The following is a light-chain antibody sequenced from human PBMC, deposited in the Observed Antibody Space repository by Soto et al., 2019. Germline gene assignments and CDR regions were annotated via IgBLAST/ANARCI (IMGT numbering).Light chain of an antibody. J-gene: IGKJ1*01. CDR3: QQYENYWT. Sequence: EILFTHTPATLSLSPGERATLSRRASQSVSSNLAWYQQKPGQAPRLLIYGASTRATGIPARFSGSGSGTEFSLTISNLQPDDCATYYCQQYENYWTFGQGTKVDIK. V-gene: IGKV3-15*01. CDR1: QSVSSN. CDR2: GAS.